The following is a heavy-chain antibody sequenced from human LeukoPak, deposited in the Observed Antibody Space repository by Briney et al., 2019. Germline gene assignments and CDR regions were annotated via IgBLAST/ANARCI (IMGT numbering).Heavy chain of an antibody. Sequence: PGGSLRLSCAASGVTISDYYMSCSRQAPGKGLEWGSYISSSGGTIYYADPVKGRFTIYRDNAKTSLYLQMNSLRAEDTAVYYCARDKGTGWYFLYWGQGTLVTVSS. V-gene: IGHV3-11*04. D-gene: IGHD6-19*01. J-gene: IGHJ4*02. CDR3: ARDKGTGWYFLY. CDR2: ISSSGGTI. CDR1: GVTISDYY.